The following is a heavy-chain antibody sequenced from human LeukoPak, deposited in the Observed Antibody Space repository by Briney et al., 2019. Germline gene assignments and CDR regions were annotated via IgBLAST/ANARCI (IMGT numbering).Heavy chain of an antibody. CDR3: ARTAYDSSGYYQ. D-gene: IGHD3-22*01. Sequence: SETLSLTCTVSGGSISSYYWSWIRQPPGKGLEWIGYIYYSGSTNYNPSLKSRVTISVDTSKNQFSLKLSSVTAADTAVYYCARTAYDSSGYYQWGQGTLVTVSS. J-gene: IGHJ4*02. CDR2: IYYSGST. V-gene: IGHV4-59*01. CDR1: GGSISSYY.